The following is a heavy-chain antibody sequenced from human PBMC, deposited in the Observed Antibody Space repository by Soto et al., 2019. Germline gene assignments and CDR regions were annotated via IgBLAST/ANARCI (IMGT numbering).Heavy chain of an antibody. CDR2: IKSKTDGGTT. CDR1: GFTFSNAW. CDR3: TTNTYYYYYYYMDV. D-gene: IGHD3-16*01. V-gene: IGHV3-15*01. J-gene: IGHJ6*03. Sequence: GGSLRLSCAASGFTFSNAWMSWVRQAPGKGLEWVGRIKSKTDGGTTDYAAPVKGRFTISRDDSKNTLYLQMNSLKTEDTAVYYCTTNTYYYYYYYMDVWGKGTTVTVSS.